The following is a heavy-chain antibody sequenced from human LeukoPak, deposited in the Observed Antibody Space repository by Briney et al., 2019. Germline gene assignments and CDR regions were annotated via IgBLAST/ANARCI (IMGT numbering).Heavy chain of an antibody. CDR1: GFTFSSYT. CDR3: ARVGSWDTFDV. D-gene: IGHD3-10*01. Sequence: GGSLRLSCAASGFTFSSYTKNWVRQAPGKGLEWVSSISSSSTYIYYADSVKGRFTISRDNAKNSLYLQMNSLRAEDTAVYHCARVGSWDTFDVWGQGTMVTVSS. V-gene: IGHV3-21*01. J-gene: IGHJ3*01. CDR2: ISSSSTYI.